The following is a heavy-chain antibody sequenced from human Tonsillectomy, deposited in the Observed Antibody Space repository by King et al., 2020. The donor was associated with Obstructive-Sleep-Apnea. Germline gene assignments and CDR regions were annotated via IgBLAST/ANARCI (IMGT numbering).Heavy chain of an antibody. D-gene: IGHD6-13*01. CDR2: ISSNSNNI. CDR1: GFSFSDYT. V-gene: IGHV3-21*01. Sequence: VQLVESGGGLVKPGGSLRLSCVASGFSFSDYTMTWVRQAPGKGLEWVASISSNSNNIYYADSLKGRFTISRDNAKNSISLQMNTLRGEDTAVYFCVRHYSSTWTDYFDPGGQGTLVTVSS. J-gene: IGHJ5*02. CDR3: VRHYSSTWTDYFDP.